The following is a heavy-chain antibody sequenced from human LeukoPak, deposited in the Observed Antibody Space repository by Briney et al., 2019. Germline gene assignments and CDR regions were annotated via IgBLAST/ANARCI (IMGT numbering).Heavy chain of an antibody. Sequence: GGSLRLSCAASGFTFSSYWMSWVRQAPGKGLEWVSAISGSASSTYHADSVKGRFTISRDNSKNTLYLQMNSLRAEDTAVYYCARVLRYCSGGNCYSGGLGYMDVWGKGTTVTISS. V-gene: IGHV3-23*01. CDR2: ISGSASST. CDR1: GFTFSSYW. CDR3: ARVLRYCSGGNCYSGGLGYMDV. D-gene: IGHD2-15*01. J-gene: IGHJ6*03.